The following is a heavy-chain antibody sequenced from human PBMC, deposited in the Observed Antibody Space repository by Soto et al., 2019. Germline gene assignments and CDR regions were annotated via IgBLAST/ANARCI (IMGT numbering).Heavy chain of an antibody. CDR3: ATPRERWLQFLPRGSFDY. J-gene: IGHJ4*02. CDR2: FDPEDGET. CDR1: GYTLTELS. D-gene: IGHD5-12*01. Sequence: EASVKVSCKVSGYTLTELSMHWVRQAPGKGLEWVGGFDPEDGETIYAQKFQGRVTMTEDTSTDTAYMELSSLRSEDTAVYYCATPRERWLQFLPRGSFDYWGQGTLVTVSS. V-gene: IGHV1-24*01.